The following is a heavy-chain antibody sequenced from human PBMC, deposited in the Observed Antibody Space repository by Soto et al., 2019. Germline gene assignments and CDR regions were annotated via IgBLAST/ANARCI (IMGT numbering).Heavy chain of an antibody. J-gene: IGHJ4*02. D-gene: IGHD5-12*01. CDR3: ARDTGLRRDGYNYGVYFDY. Sequence: SVKVSCKASGGTFSSYAISWVRQAPGQGLEWMGEIIPIFGTANYAQKCQGRVTITADESTSTAYMELSSLRSEDTAVYYCARDTGLRRDGYNYGVYFDYWGQGTLVTVSS. CDR1: GGTFSSYA. CDR2: IIPIFGTA. V-gene: IGHV1-69*13.